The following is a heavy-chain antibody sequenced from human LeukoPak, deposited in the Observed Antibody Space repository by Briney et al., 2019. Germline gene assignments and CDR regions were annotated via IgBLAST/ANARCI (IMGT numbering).Heavy chain of an antibody. CDR2: IIPIFGTA. CDR3: ARDGGYGDDRGDWFDP. D-gene: IGHD4-17*01. Sequence: PAASVKVSCKASGGTFSSYAISWVRQAPGQGLEWMGGIIPIFGTANYAQKFQGRVTITADESTSTAYMELSSLRSEDTAVYYCARDGGYGDDRGDWFDPWGQGTLVTVS. V-gene: IGHV1-69*01. J-gene: IGHJ5*02. CDR1: GGTFSSYA.